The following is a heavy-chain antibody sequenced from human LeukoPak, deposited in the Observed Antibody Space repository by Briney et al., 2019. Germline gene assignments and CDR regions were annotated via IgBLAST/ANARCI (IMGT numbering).Heavy chain of an antibody. CDR1: GFAFTNYW. J-gene: IGHJ4*02. V-gene: IGHV3-7*01. Sequence: GGSLRLSCAASGFAFTNYWMVWVRQAPGKGLEWVASIGKDGSEKSYVDSVKGRFTISRDNARNSLYLQTSSLRVEDTAVYYCTRDIVYLQLEYWGQGALVTVSS. CDR2: IGKDGSEK. CDR3: TRDIVYLQLEY. D-gene: IGHD1-1*01.